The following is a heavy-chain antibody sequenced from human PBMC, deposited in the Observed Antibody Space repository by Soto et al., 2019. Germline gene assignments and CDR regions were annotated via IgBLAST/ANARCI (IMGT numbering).Heavy chain of an antibody. CDR2: ISYDGSNK. CDR3: AKDLHLYYYDTSGYYPDY. Sequence: QVQLVESGGGVVQPGRSLRLSCAASGFTFSSYGMHWVRQAPGKGLEWVAVISYDGSNKYYADSVKGRFTISRDNSKNTPYLQMNSLRAEDPAVYYCAKDLHLYYYDTSGYYPDYWGQGTLVTVSS. J-gene: IGHJ4*02. V-gene: IGHV3-30*18. CDR1: GFTFSSYG. D-gene: IGHD3-22*01.